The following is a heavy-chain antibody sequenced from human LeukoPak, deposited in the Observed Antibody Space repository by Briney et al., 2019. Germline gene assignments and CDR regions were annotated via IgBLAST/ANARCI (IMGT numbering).Heavy chain of an antibody. CDR2: IKQDGSEK. J-gene: IGHJ6*04. Sequence: GGSLRLSCAASGFNFSSYWMSWVRQAPGKGLEWVANIKQDGSEKYYVDSVKGRFTISRDNAKNSLYLQMNSLRAEDTAVYYCARDGVLSVAGYNYYGMDVWGKGTTVTVSS. CDR3: ARDGVLSVAGYNYYGMDV. V-gene: IGHV3-7*03. D-gene: IGHD6-19*01. CDR1: GFNFSSYW.